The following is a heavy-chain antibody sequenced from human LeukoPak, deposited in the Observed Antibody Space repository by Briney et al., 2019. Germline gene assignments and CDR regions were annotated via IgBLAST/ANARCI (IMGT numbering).Heavy chain of an antibody. V-gene: IGHV3-11*01. CDR2: ISSSGSTI. D-gene: IGHD3-22*01. J-gene: IGHJ4*02. Sequence: PGGSLRLSCAASGFTFSDYYMSWIRQAPGKGLEWVSYISSSGSTIYYADSVKGRFTISRDNAKNSLYLQMNSLRAEDTAVYYCARDGYYYDSSGYYDLFDYWGQGTLVTVSS. CDR3: ARDGYYYDSSGYYDLFDY. CDR1: GFTFSDYY.